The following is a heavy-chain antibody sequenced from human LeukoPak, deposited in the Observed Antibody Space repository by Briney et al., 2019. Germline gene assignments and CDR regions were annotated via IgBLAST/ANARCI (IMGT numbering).Heavy chain of an antibody. CDR1: GGSFSGYY. CDR2: INHSGST. Sequence: SETLSLTCAVYGGSFSGYYWSWIRQPPGKGLEWIGEINHSGSTNYNPSLKSRVTISVDTSKNQFSLKLSSVTAADTAVYYCARRGSSGLGWYFDLWGRGTLVTVSS. V-gene: IGHV4-34*01. CDR3: ARRGSSGLGWYFDL. D-gene: IGHD6-19*01. J-gene: IGHJ2*01.